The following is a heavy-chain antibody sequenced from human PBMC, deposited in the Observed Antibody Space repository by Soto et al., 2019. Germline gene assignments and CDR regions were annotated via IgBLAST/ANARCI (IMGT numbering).Heavy chain of an antibody. CDR2: IVVVSGNT. J-gene: IGHJ6*02. V-gene: IGHV1-58*02. Sequence: QMQLVQSGPEVKKPGTSVKVSCKASGFTFTSSAMQWVRQARGQRLEWIGWIVVVSGNTNYAQKYQERVTITRDMSTSSAYMELSSLRSEDTALYYWAADDVATIRPDYYYDGMDVWDRGTTVTVPS. CDR1: GFTFTSSA. CDR3: AADDVATIRPDYYYDGMDV. D-gene: IGHD5-12*01.